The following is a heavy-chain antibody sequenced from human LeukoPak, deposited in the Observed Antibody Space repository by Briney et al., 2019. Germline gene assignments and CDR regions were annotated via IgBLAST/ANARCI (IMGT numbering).Heavy chain of an antibody. J-gene: IGHJ4*02. V-gene: IGHV4-4*07. Sequence: SETLSLTCTVSGGSISSYYWSWIRQPAGKGLEWIGRIYTSGSTNYNPSLESRVTMSVDTSKNQFSLKLSSVTAADTAVYYCASSALEQWLVRIDYWGQGTLVTVSS. CDR2: IYTSGST. CDR1: GGSISSYY. D-gene: IGHD6-19*01. CDR3: ASSALEQWLVRIDY.